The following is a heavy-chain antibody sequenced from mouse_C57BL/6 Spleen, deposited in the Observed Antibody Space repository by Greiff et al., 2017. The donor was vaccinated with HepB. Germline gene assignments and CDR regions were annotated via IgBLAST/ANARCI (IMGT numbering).Heavy chain of an antibody. Sequence: QVQLKESGAELVKPGASVKISCKASGYAFSSYWMNWVKQRPGKGLEWIGQIYPGDGDTNYNGKFKGKATLTADKSSSTAYMQLSSLTSEDSAVYFCAQLTGTGAMDYWGQGTSVTVSS. J-gene: IGHJ4*01. D-gene: IGHD4-1*01. CDR2: IYPGDGDT. CDR1: GYAFSSYW. V-gene: IGHV1-80*01. CDR3: AQLTGTGAMDY.